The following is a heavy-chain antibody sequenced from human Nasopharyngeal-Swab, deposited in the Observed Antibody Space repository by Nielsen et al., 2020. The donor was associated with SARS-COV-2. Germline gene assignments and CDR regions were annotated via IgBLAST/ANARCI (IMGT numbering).Heavy chain of an antibody. Sequence: SETLSLTCTVSGGSISSSSYYWGWIRQPPGKGLEWIGSIYYSGSTYYNPSLKSRVTISVDTSKNQFSLKLSSVTAADTAVYYCARDGSRDGYNPSLDYWGQGTLVTVSS. D-gene: IGHD5-24*01. CDR2: IYYSGST. V-gene: IGHV4-39*07. J-gene: IGHJ4*02. CDR3: ARDGSRDGYNPSLDY. CDR1: GGSISSSSYY.